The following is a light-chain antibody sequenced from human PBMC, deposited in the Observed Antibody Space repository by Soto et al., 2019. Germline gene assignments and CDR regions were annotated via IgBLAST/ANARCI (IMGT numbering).Light chain of an antibody. Sequence: QSALTQPASVSRSPGQSITISCTGTSSGVGGYNYVSWYQQHPGKAPKLMIYDVSNRPSGVSNRFSGSKSGNTASLTISGLQAEDEPDYYCSSYTSSSTVVFGGGTKVTVL. CDR1: SSGVGGYNY. J-gene: IGLJ2*01. V-gene: IGLV2-14*01. CDR2: DVS. CDR3: SSYTSSSTVV.